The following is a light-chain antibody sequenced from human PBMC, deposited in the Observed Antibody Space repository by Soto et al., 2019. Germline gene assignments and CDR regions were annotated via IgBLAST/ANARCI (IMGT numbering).Light chain of an antibody. J-gene: IGLJ2*01. V-gene: IGLV2-14*01. CDR1: SSDLGGHHF. Sequence: QSVLTQPASVSGSPGQSITISCTGTSSDLGGHHFVSWYQQHPGKAPKLMIYDVSYRPSGVSNHFSGSKSGDTASLTISGLQAEDEADYFCSLYIANTTLELFGGETKLTVL. CDR2: DVS. CDR3: SLYIANTTLEL.